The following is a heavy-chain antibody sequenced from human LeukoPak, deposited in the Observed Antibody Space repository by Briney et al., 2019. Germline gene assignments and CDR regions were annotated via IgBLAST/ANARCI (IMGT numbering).Heavy chain of an antibody. V-gene: IGHV1-69*04. CDR2: IIPIFGIA. J-gene: IGHJ4*02. D-gene: IGHD5-18*01. Sequence: SVKVSCKASGGTFSSYAISWVRQAPGQGLEWMGRIIPIFGIANYAQKFQGRVTITADKSTSTAYMELSSLRSEDTPVYYCARAMDTAMVNGGDYWGQGTLVTVSS. CDR3: ARAMDTAMVNGGDY. CDR1: GGTFSSYA.